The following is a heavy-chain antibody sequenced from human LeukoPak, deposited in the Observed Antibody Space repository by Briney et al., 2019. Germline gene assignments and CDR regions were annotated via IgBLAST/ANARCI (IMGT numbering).Heavy chain of an antibody. CDR3: ARATGIAAAGTGNWFDP. CDR1: GYSFTSYW. D-gene: IGHD6-13*01. J-gene: IGHJ5*02. V-gene: IGHV5-51*01. Sequence: PGESLKISCKGSGYSFTSYWIGWVRQMPGKGLEWMGIIYPGDSDTRYSPSFRGQVTISADKSISTAYLQWSSLKASDTAMYYCARATGIAAAGTGNWFDPWGQGTLVTASS. CDR2: IYPGDSDT.